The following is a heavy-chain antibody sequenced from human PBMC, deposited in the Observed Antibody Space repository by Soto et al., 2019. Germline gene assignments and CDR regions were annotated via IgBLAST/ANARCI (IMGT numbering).Heavy chain of an antibody. CDR3: TRSYNWNDDYFDP. J-gene: IGHJ5*02. CDR2: SYYSGTT. V-gene: IGHV4-39*01. Sequence: PSETLALTCTVSGASISVHSYYWTWIRQPPGKGLEWIGSSYYSGTTYFNPSLKSRATISVDTSKNQFSLRLTSVTAAETAIYYCTRSYNWNDDYFDPWGPGDLVTVSS. D-gene: IGHD1-20*01. CDR1: GASISVHSYY.